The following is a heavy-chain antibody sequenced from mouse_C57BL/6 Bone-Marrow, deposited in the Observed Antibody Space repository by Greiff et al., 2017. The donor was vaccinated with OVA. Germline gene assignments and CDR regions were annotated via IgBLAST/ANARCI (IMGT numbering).Heavy chain of an antibody. Sequence: QVQLQQPGAELVRPGSSVKLSCKASGYTFTSYWMDWVKQRPGQGLEWIGNIYTSDSETHYNQKFKDKATLTVDKSSSTAYMQLSSLTSEDSAVYYCARSYRLWFLDYWGQGTTLTVSS. V-gene: IGHV1-61*01. CDR3: ARSYRLWFLDY. CDR1: GYTFTSYW. J-gene: IGHJ2*01. CDR2: IYTSDSET. D-gene: IGHD2-2*01.